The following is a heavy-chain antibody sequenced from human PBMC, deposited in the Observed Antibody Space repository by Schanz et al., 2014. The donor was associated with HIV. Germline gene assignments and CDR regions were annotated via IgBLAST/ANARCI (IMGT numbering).Heavy chain of an antibody. D-gene: IGHD2-15*01. CDR2: INPSGGST. Sequence: QVQLVQSGAEVKKPGASVMVSCKASGYTFTSYYMHWVRQAPGQGLEWMGIINPSGGSTSYAQKFQGRVTMTRDTSISTAYMELSRLRSDDTAVYYCARGRSGYCSGGSCPYGRYYFDYWGQGTLVTVSS. CDR1: GYTFTSYY. CDR3: ARGRSGYCSGGSCPYGRYYFDY. J-gene: IGHJ4*02. V-gene: IGHV1-46*01.